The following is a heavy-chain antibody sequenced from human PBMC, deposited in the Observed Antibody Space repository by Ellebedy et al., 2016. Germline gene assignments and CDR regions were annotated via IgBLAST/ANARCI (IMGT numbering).Heavy chain of an antibody. CDR1: GGTFSSYA. CDR3: ARRDYSNNYFDY. V-gene: IGHV1-69*13. CDR2: IIPIFGTA. J-gene: IGHJ4*02. D-gene: IGHD2-15*01. Sequence: SVKVSXKASGGTFSSYAISWVRQAPGQGLEWMGGIIPIFGTANYAQKFQGRVTITVDESTSTAYMELSSLRSEDTAVYYCARRDYSNNYFDYWGQGTLVTVSS.